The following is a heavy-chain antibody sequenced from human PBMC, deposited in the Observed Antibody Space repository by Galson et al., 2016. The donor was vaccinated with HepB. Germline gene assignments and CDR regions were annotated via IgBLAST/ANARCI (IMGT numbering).Heavy chain of an antibody. J-gene: IGHJ4*02. CDR2: ISWNSVGV. CDR3: VKDRKYRCSSSTCYWELDY. V-gene: IGHV3-9*01. CDR1: GFSFDDYG. Sequence: SLRLSCAASGFSFDDYGMDWVRQGPGKGLEWVAGISWNSVGVGYADSVKGRFTISSDNAKNSLHLQMNSLRVEDTALYYCVKDRKYRCSSSTCYWELDYWGQGTLVTVS. D-gene: IGHD2-2*01.